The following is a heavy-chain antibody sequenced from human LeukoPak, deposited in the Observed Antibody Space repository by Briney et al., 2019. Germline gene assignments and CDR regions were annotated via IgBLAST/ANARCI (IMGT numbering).Heavy chain of an antibody. V-gene: IGHV3-21*01. CDR3: ASRSPVVVVAGSTDY. CDR1: GFTFSSYS. J-gene: IGHJ4*02. D-gene: IGHD2-15*01. Sequence: GGSLRLSCAASGFTFSSYSMNWVRQAPGKGLEWVSSISSSSSYIYYADSVKGRFTISRDNAKNSLYLQMNSLRAEDTAVYYCASRSPVVVVAGSTDYWGQGTLVTVSS. CDR2: ISSSSSYI.